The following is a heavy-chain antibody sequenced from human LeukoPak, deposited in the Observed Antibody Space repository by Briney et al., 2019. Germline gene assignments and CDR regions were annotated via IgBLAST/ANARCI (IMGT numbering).Heavy chain of an antibody. D-gene: IGHD3-22*01. CDR3: AREHKDYDSSGYYYGY. CDR2: IYTSGSI. CDR1: GGSISSGGYY. V-gene: IGHV4-61*02. Sequence: PSQTLSLTCTVSGGSISSGGYYWSWIRQHPGKGLEWIGRIYTSGSIDHNPSLKSRVTMSVDSSKNQFSLRLTSVTAADTAVYYCAREHKDYDSSGYYYGYWGRGTLVTVSS. J-gene: IGHJ4*02.